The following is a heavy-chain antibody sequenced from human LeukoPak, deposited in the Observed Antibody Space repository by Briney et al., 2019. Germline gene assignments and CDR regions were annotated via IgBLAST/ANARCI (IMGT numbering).Heavy chain of an antibody. V-gene: IGHV3-74*01. J-gene: IGHJ4*02. CDR2: INSDGSFT. CDR1: GFTFRSYW. Sequence: GSLRLSCAASGFTFRSYWMHWVRQAPGKGLVWVSRINSDGSFTSYADSVKGRFTISRDNAKNTLYLQMNSLRAEDTAEYYCARVAYSSGWYYFDYWGQGTLVTVSS. D-gene: IGHD6-19*01. CDR3: ARVAYSSGWYYFDY.